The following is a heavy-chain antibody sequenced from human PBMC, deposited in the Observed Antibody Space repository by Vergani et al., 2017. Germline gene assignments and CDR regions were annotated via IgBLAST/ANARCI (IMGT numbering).Heavy chain of an antibody. J-gene: IGHJ4*02. Sequence: QVQLVQSGAEVKKPGSSVKVSCKASGGTFSSYAISWVRQAPGQGLEWMGGIIPIFGTANYAQKFQGRVTITADESTSTAYMELSSLRSEDTAVYYCAGSTIFGVVINPQRFDYWGQGTLVTVSS. CDR3: AGSTIFGVVINPQRFDY. CDR2: IIPIFGTA. V-gene: IGHV1-69*01. D-gene: IGHD3-3*01. CDR1: GGTFSSYA.